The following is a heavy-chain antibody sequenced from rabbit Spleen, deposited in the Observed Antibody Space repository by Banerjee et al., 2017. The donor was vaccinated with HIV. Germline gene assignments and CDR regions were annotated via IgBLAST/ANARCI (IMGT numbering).Heavy chain of an antibody. J-gene: IGHJ6*01. CDR3: ARDTSSSFSSYGMDL. Sequence: QSLEESGGDLVKPGASLTLTCTASGFSFSSTYYMCWVRQPPGKGLEWIGCIYPGYSGTTYYASWAKGRFTISKTSSTTVTLQMTSLTAADTATYFCARDTSSSFSSYGMDLWGPGTLVTVS. D-gene: IGHD1-1*01. CDR2: IYPGYSGTT. V-gene: IGHV1S40*01. CDR1: GFSFSSTYY.